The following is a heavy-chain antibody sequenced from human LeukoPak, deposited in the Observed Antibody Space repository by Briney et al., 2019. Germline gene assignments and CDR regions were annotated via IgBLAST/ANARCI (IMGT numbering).Heavy chain of an antibody. CDR3: ARAGMRRPYDY. Sequence: PGGSLRLSCAVSGFTVSSNYMSWVRQAPGKGLEGVSVIYSIGNTYYADSVKGRFTISRDTSKNTVYLQMNSLRAEDTAVYYCARAGMRRPYDYWGQGALVTVSS. D-gene: IGHD1-14*01. CDR2: IYSIGNT. J-gene: IGHJ4*02. CDR1: GFTVSSNY. V-gene: IGHV3-53*01.